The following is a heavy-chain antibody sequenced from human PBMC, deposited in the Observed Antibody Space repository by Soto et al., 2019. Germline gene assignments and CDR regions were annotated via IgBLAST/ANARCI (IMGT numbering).Heavy chain of an antibody. D-gene: IGHD4-4*01. V-gene: IGHV3-74*01. J-gene: IGHJ3*01. Sequence: EVQLVESGGELVQPGGSLRLSCVGAEFTLSTYWMHWVRQAPGRGLVWVSRINEDGTRTVYAYSVKGRFTISRDDATYTLYLQLNSLRAEDTAVYYCAREDSNLDAFDVWGQGTMVTVSS. CDR2: INEDGTRT. CDR3: AREDSNLDAFDV. CDR1: EFTLSTYW.